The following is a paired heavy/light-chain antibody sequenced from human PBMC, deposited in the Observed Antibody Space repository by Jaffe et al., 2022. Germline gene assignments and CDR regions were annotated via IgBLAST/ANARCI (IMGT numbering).Heavy chain of an antibody. Sequence: EVQLVESGGGLVQPGGSLRLSCAASGFTFSSYSMNWVRQAPGKGLEWVSYISSSSSTIYYADSVKGRFTISRDNAKNSLYLQMNSLRAEDTAVYYCARIAGNPRPFDYWGQGTLVTVSS. V-gene: IGHV3-48*01. CDR2: ISSSSSTI. CDR1: GFTFSSYS. D-gene: IGHD2-21*01. J-gene: IGHJ4*02. CDR3: ARIAGNPRPFDY.
Light chain of an antibody. CDR1: QGISSY. V-gene: IGKV1-8*01. CDR2: AAS. CDR3: QQYYSYLYT. Sequence: AIRMTQSPSSLSASTGDRVTITCRASQGISSYLAWYQQKPGKAPKLLIYAASTLQSGVPSRFSGSGSGTDFTLTISCLQSEDFATYYCQQYYSYLYTFGQGTKLEIK. J-gene: IGKJ2*01.